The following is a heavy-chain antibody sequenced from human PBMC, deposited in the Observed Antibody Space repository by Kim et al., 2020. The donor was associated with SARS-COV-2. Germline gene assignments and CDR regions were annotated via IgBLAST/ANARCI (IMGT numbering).Heavy chain of an antibody. V-gene: IGHV3-23*01. CDR2: ISGRGGST. J-gene: IGHJ4*02. D-gene: IGHD3-16*02. Sequence: GGSLRLSCAASGFTFSSYAMSWVRQAPGKGLEWVSAISGRGGSTYYADSVKGRVTISRDNSKNTLYLQMNSLRAEDTAVSYCAKRPRVITFGGVIDKYYFDYWGQGTLVTVSS. CDR1: GFTFSSYA. CDR3: AKRPRVITFGGVIDKYYFDY.